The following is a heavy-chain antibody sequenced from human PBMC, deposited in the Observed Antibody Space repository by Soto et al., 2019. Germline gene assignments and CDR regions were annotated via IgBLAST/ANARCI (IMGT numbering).Heavy chain of an antibody. CDR3: AHRWELLNPLLIYFDY. CDR1: GFSLSTSGVG. J-gene: IGHJ4*02. D-gene: IGHD2-15*01. V-gene: IGHV2-5*02. Sequence: SGPTLVNPTQTLTLTCTFSGFSLSTSGVGVGWIRQPPGKALEWLALIYWDDDRRYSPSLKSRLTITKDTSKNQVVLTMTNMDPVDTATYYCAHRWELLNPLLIYFDYWGQGTLVTVSS. CDR2: IYWDDDR.